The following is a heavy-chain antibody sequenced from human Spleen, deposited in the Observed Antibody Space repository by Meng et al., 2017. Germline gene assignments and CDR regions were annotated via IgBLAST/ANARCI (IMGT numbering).Heavy chain of an antibody. Sequence: GESLKISCAASGFTFGNYYMTWVRQAPGKGLEWLSYISGSGSTIYYADSVQGRFTIFRDNSKDTMYLQINSLRVEDTAVYYCARESGRRNWKDHLDRWGQGTLVTVSS. V-gene: IGHV3-11*04. CDR1: GFTFGNYY. CDR2: ISGSGSTI. CDR3: ARESGRRNWKDHLDR. D-gene: IGHD1-1*01. J-gene: IGHJ4*02.